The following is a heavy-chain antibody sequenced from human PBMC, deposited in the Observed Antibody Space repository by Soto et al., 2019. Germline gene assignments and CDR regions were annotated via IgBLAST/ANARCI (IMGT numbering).Heavy chain of an antibody. CDR2: MYKGGSI. J-gene: IGHJ4*01. CDR1: GGSISDDY. D-gene: IGHD3-22*01. Sequence: SETLSLTCRVSGGSISDDYWSWIRQLPGKRLEWIGYMYKGGSINYNPSLKSRVAFSVDTSKNQFSLKLSSVTAADTAVYYCALSYYDRSGYAVCVWGQGSLVTVSA. V-gene: IGHV4-4*09. CDR3: ALSYYDRSGYAVCV.